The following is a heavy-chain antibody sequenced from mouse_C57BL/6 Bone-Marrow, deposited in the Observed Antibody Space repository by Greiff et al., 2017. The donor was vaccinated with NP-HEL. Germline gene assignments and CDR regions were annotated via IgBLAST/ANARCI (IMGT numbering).Heavy chain of an antibody. CDR3: AREGSSTFAY. Sequence: VQLQQPGAELVKPGASVKMSCKASGYTFTSYWITWVKQRPGHGLAWIGDIYPGSGSTNYNEKFKSKATLTVDTSSSTAYMQLSSLTSEDSAVYYCAREGSSTFAYWGQGTLVTVSA. V-gene: IGHV1-55*01. CDR2: IYPGSGST. CDR1: GYTFTSYW. J-gene: IGHJ3*01. D-gene: IGHD1-1*01.